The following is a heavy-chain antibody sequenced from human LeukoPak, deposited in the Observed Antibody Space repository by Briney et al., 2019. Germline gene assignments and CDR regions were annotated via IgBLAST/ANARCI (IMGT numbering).Heavy chain of an antibody. CDR2: MNPNSGNT. CDR3: ASLAAYYDFWSGHHPSFFDY. CDR1: GYTFTSYD. Sequence: GASVKVSCKASGYTFTSYDINWVRQATGQGLEWMGWMNPNSGNTGYAQKFQGRVTMTRNTSISTAYMELSRLRSDDTAVYYCASLAAYYDFWSGHHPSFFDYWGQGTLVTVSS. V-gene: IGHV1-8*01. D-gene: IGHD3-3*01. J-gene: IGHJ4*02.